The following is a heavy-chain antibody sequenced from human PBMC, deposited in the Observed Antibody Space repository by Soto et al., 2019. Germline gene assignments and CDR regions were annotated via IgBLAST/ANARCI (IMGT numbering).Heavy chain of an antibody. Sequence: PSETLSLTCAVYGGSFSGYYWSWIRQPPGKGLEWIGEINHSGSTNYNPSLKSRVTISVDTSKNQFSLKLSSATAADTAVYYCARGRDGYNKSFDYWGQGTLVTVSA. D-gene: IGHD5-12*01. CDR2: INHSGST. V-gene: IGHV4-34*01. CDR1: GGSFSGYY. J-gene: IGHJ4*02. CDR3: ARGRDGYNKSFDY.